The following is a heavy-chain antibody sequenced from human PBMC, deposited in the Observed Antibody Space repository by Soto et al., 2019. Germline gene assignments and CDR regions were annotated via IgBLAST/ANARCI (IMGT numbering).Heavy chain of an antibody. Sequence: QMQLQESGPGLVKSSETLSLTCTVSGGSLNSGAYYWSWIRQSPGKGLEWVGDMDFTGTGRTNDSPSLKSRVTISVDTSNSQFSLRLTPVTPADTAVYYCARVRRIGSRAHLDFYDYVMDGWGQGTTVTVSS. D-gene: IGHD3-10*01. CDR1: GGSLNSGAYY. J-gene: IGHJ6*01. CDR2: MDFTGTGRT. V-gene: IGHV4-61*08. CDR3: ARVRRIGSRAHLDFYDYVMDG.